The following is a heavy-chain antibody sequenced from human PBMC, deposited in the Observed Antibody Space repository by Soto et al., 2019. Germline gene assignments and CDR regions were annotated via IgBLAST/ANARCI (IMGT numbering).Heavy chain of an antibody. J-gene: IGHJ4*02. D-gene: IGHD3-22*01. CDR3: ARDSPTYYFDSSTFNFDY. CDR1: GYTFTTYG. CDR2: ISTYNANT. Sequence: QVHLVQSGAEVKKPGASVKVSCKTSGYTFTTYGISWVRQAPGQGPEWMGWISTYNANTNYAQKFQGRVTMTTETSTPTAYMELRSLRSDDTAVFFCARDSPTYYFDSSTFNFDYWGQGTLVTVSS. V-gene: IGHV1-18*01.